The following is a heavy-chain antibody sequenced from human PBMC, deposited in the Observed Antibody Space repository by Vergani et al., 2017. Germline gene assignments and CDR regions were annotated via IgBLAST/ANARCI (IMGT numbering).Heavy chain of an antibody. CDR3: AREGFYDYVWGSYRLRGGYYFDY. CDR2: INAGNGNT. CDR1: GYTFTSYA. J-gene: IGHJ4*02. D-gene: IGHD3-16*02. V-gene: IGHV1-3*01. Sequence: QVQLVQSGAEVKKPGASVKVSCKASGYTFTSYAMHWVRQAPGQRLEGMGWINAGNGNTKYSQKFQGRVTITRDTSASTAYMELSSLRSEDTAVYYCAREGFYDYVWGSYRLRGGYYFDYWGQGTLGTVSS.